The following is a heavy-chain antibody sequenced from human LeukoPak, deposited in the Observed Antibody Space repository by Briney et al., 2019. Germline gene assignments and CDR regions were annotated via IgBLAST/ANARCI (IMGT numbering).Heavy chain of an antibody. CDR3: ARDFYDSSGYYPLYFDY. V-gene: IGHV4-30-4*08. D-gene: IGHD3-22*01. J-gene: IGHJ4*02. CDR1: GGSISSGGYY. Sequence: TSETLSLTCTVSGGSISSGGYYWSWIRQHPGKGLEWIGYIYYSGSTYYNPSLKSRVTISVDTSKNQFSLKLSSVTAADTAVYYCARDFYDSSGYYPLYFDYWGQGTLVTVSS. CDR2: IYYSGST.